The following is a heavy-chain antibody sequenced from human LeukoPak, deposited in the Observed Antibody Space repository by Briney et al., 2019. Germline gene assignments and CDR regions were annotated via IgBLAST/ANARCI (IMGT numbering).Heavy chain of an antibody. J-gene: IGHJ4*02. CDR3: ARAYCSGGPCYLEY. V-gene: IGHV3-11*05. CDR2: ISGSSHYT. D-gene: IGHD2-15*01. CDR1: GYTFSDYY. Sequence: PGGSLRLSCAASGYTFSDYYMSWIRQAPGEGLEWLSYISGSSHYTNYADSVKGRFTISRDNAKNSLYLQMNSLRAEDTAVYYCARAYCSGGPCYLEYWGQGTLVTVSS.